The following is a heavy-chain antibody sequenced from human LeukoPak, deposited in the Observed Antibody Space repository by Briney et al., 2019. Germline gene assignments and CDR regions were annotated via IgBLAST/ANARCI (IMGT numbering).Heavy chain of an antibody. CDR2: ISGSGGST. CDR3: AKAPRITGTRYYFDY. CDR1: GFTFSSYA. D-gene: IGHD1-7*01. J-gene: IGHJ4*02. Sequence: GGSLRLSCAASGFTFSSYAMSWVRQAPGKGLEWVSAISGSGGSTYYADSVKGRFTISRDNSKNTLYLQMNSLRAEDTAVYYCAKAPRITGTRYYFDYWGQGTLVTVSS. V-gene: IGHV3-23*01.